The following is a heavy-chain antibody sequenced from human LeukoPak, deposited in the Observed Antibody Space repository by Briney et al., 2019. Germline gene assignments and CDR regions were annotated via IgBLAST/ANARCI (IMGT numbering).Heavy chain of an antibody. Sequence: PETPSLTCNVSGASMRSSAYYWGWIRQPPGKGLEWIGTLNYSGSTYYTPSLKSRVTMSVDTSKNQLSLKLSSVNAADTALYYCASAPYYYDDSGYYLFNHWGQGTL. CDR1: GASMRSSAYY. CDR3: ASAPYYYDDSGYYLFNH. J-gene: IGHJ4*02. V-gene: IGHV4-39*01. D-gene: IGHD3-22*01. CDR2: LNYSGST.